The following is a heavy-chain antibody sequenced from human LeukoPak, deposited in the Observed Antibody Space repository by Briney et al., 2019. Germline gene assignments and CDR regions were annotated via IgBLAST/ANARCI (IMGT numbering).Heavy chain of an antibody. CDR1: GGSISSYY. CDR3: ARGAYQLLYPPYGWCDP. D-gene: IGHD2-2*02. J-gene: IGHJ5*02. CDR2: IYTSGST. Sequence: SETLSLTCTVSGGSISSYYWSWIRQPAGKGLEWIGRIYTSGSTNYNPSLKSRVAMSVDTSKNQFSLKLSSVTAADTAVYYCARGAYQLLYPPYGWCDPWGEGTQDTDSS. V-gene: IGHV4-4*07.